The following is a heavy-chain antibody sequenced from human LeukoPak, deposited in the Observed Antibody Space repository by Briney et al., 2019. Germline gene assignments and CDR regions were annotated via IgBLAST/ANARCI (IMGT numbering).Heavy chain of an antibody. V-gene: IGHV3-21*01. J-gene: IGHJ5*02. CDR3: ASQTNWYDP. CDR1: GFTFSSYS. CDR2: ISSSSSYI. Sequence: AGGSLRLSCAASGFTFSSYSMNWVRQAPGEGLEWVSSISSSSSYIYYADSVKGRFTISRDNAKNSLYLQMNSLRAEDTAVYYCASQTNWYDPWGQGTLVTVSS.